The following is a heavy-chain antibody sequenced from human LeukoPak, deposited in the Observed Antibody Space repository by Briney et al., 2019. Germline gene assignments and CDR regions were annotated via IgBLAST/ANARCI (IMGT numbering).Heavy chain of an antibody. CDR1: GGSISSSSYY. J-gene: IGHJ3*02. D-gene: IGHD5-12*01. CDR2: IYHSGST. V-gene: IGHV4-39*07. CDR3: ARSCRILDIVATIRARLGGNGFDI. Sequence: SETLSLTCTVPGGSISSSSYYWGWIRQPPGKGLEWIGSIYHSGSTYYNPSLKSRVTIAVETSKNQFSLKLSSVTAADRAVYYCARSCRILDIVATIRARLGGNGFDIWGQGTMVTVSS.